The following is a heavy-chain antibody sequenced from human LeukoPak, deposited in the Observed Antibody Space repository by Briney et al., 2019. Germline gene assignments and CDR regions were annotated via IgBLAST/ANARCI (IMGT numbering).Heavy chain of an antibody. Sequence: GGSLRLSCAASGFTFSSYSMNWVRQAPGKGLEWVGRIKSETDGGTTDYAAPVKGTFTISRDDSENTLYLQMNSLKTEDTAVYYCTRRSSAAGRQYFDYWGQGTLVTVSS. CDR2: IKSETDGGTT. CDR1: GFTFSSYS. CDR3: TRRSSAAGRQYFDY. J-gene: IGHJ4*02. D-gene: IGHD6-13*01. V-gene: IGHV3-15*07.